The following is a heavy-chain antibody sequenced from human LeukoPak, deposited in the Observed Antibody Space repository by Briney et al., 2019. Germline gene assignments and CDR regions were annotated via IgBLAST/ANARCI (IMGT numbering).Heavy chain of an antibody. J-gene: IGHJ4*02. CDR3: AKLGLTYYYDSSGYYYPYYFDY. CDR2: ISSSGSTI. Sequence: PGGSLRLSCAASGFTFSSYEMNWVRQAPGKGLEWVSYISSSGSTIYYADSVKGRFTISRDNAKNSLYLQMNSLRAEDTAVYYCAKLGLTYYYDSSGYYYPYYFDYWGQGTLVTVSS. CDR1: GFTFSSYE. V-gene: IGHV3-48*03. D-gene: IGHD3-22*01.